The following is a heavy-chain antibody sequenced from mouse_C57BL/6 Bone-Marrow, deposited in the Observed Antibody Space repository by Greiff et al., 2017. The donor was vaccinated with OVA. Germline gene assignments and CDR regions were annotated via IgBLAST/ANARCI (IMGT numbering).Heavy chain of an antibody. CDR1: GISITTGNYR. CDR2: LYYSGTI. D-gene: IGHD4-1*01. CDR3: ARANWDGDFDY. Sequence: EVQLQESGPGLVKPSQTVFLTCTVTGISITTGNYRWSWIRQFPGNKLEWIGYLYYSGTITYNPSLTSRTTITRDTPKNQFFLEMNSLTAEETATYYCARANWDGDFDYWGQGTTLTVSS. V-gene: IGHV3-5*01. J-gene: IGHJ2*01.